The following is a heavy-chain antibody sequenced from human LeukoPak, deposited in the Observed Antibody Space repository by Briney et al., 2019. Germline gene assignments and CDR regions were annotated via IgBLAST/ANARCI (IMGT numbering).Heavy chain of an antibody. J-gene: IGHJ4*02. CDR3: AKGQYYDFWSGYPNPYYFDY. CDR1: GFIFSIYG. D-gene: IGHD3-3*01. CDR2: IWFDGTQK. V-gene: IGHV3-30*02. Sequence: GGSLRLSCAASGFIFSIYGMHWVRQAPGKGLEWVACIWFDGTQKYYADSVKGRFTISRDNSKNTLYLQMNSLRAEDTAVYYCAKGQYYDFWSGYPNPYYFDYWGQGTLVTVSS.